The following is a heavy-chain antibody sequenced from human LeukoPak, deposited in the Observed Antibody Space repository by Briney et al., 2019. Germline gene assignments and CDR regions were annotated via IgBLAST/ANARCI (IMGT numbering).Heavy chain of an antibody. CDR1: GGSISSGSYC. Sequence: PSETLSLTCTVSGGSISSGSYCWSWIRQPPGKGLEWIGYISHSGSTYYNPSLKSRVTLSVDRSKNQFSLKLSSVTAADTAVYYCASYSISWGFDYWGQGTLVTVSS. J-gene: IGHJ4*02. V-gene: IGHV4-30-2*01. CDR2: ISHSGST. D-gene: IGHD6-13*01. CDR3: ASYSISWGFDY.